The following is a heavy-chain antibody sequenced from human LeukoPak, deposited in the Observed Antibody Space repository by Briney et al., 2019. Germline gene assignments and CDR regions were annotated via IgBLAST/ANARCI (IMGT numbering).Heavy chain of an antibody. CDR3: ARDVGDVYHWFDP. CDR1: GGSISSGSYY. CDR2: IYTSGST. J-gene: IGHJ5*02. Sequence: SQTLSLTCTVSGGSISSGSYYWSWIRHPAGKGLEWIGRIYTSGSTNYNPSLKSRVTISVDTSKNQFSLKLSSVTAADTAVYYCARDVGDVYHWFDPWGQGTLVTVSS. V-gene: IGHV4-61*02. D-gene: IGHD5-24*01.